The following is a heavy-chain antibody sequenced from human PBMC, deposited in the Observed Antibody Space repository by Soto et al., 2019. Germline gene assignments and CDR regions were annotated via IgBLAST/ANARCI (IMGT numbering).Heavy chain of an antibody. CDR2: INPSGGST. J-gene: IGHJ5*02. CDR3: AREPYGSGSIHNWFDP. CDR1: GYTFTSYY. V-gene: IGHV1-46*01. Sequence: ASVKVSCKASGYTFTSYYMHWVRQAPGQGLEWMGIINPSGGSTSYAQKFQGRVTMTRDTSTSTVYMELSSLRSEDTAVYYCAREPYGSGSIHNWFDPWGQGTLVTVSS. D-gene: IGHD3-10*01.